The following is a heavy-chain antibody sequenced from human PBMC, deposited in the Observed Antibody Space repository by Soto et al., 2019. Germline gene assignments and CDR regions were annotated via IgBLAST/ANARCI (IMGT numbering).Heavy chain of an antibody. D-gene: IGHD3-10*01. CDR1: GDTFTNFG. Sequence: QVHLVQSGPEVKKPGASVTVSCKASGDTFTNFGLSWVRQAPGQGLEWMGWIATYNTNRNYAQNFQGRLTITTDTSTSTAYMELKGLGYDDTAVYYCASVLRGVFNWFDHWGQGTLVTVSS. J-gene: IGHJ5*02. CDR3: ASVLRGVFNWFDH. V-gene: IGHV1-18*01. CDR2: IATYNTNR.